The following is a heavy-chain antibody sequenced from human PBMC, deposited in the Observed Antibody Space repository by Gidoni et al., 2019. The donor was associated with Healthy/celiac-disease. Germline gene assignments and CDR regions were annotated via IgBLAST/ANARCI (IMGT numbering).Heavy chain of an antibody. D-gene: IGHD3-22*01. Sequence: QVQLVESGGGVVQPGRSLRLSCAASGFTFSSYAMHWVRQAPGKGLEWVAVISYDGSNKYYADSVKGRFTISRDNSKNTLYLQMNSLRAEDTAVYYCARSDDSSGKPFDYWGQGTLVTVSS. CDR1: GFTFSSYA. J-gene: IGHJ4*02. CDR2: ISYDGSNK. V-gene: IGHV3-30*04. CDR3: ARSDDSSGKPFDY.